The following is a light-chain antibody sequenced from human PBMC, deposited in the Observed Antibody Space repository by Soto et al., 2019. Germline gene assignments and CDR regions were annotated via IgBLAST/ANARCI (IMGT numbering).Light chain of an antibody. J-gene: IGKJ1*01. CDR1: QSILYSVNNENY. CDR2: WAS. Sequence: DIVMTQSPDSLAVSLGERATINCKSSQSILYSVNNENYLAWYQKKPGQPPKLLIYWASTRESGVPDRFSGSGSGTDFNLTISSLQAEDVAVYYCQQYYSGLWTLGQGTKVEIK. V-gene: IGKV4-1*01. CDR3: QQYYSGLWT.